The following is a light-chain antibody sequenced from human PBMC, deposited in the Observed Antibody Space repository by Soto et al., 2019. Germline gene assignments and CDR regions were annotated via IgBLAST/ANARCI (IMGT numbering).Light chain of an antibody. Sequence: QSVLTQPPSASGTPGQRVTMSCSGSRSNIGSNFVFWYQQLPGTAPKLLIYRNNLRPSGVPDRFSGSKSGTSASLAISGLRSDDEADYYCAAWDDSLDGGVFGGGTKLTV. V-gene: IGLV1-47*01. CDR1: RSNIGSNF. CDR3: AAWDDSLDGGV. J-gene: IGLJ3*02. CDR2: RNN.